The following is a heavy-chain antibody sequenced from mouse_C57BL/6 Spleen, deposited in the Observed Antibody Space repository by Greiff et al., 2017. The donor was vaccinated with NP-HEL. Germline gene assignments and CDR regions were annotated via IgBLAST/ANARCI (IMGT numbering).Heavy chain of an antibody. CDR3: ADLPWFAY. D-gene: IGHD6-1*01. CDR2: INPNNGGT. V-gene: IGHV1-26*01. J-gene: IGHJ3*01. Sequence: EVQLQQSGPELVKPGASVKISCKASGYTFTDYYMNWVKQSHGKSLEWIGDINPNNGGTSYNQKFKGKATLTVDKSSSTAYMELRSLTSEDSAVYYCADLPWFAYWGQRTLVTVSA. CDR1: GYTFTDYY.